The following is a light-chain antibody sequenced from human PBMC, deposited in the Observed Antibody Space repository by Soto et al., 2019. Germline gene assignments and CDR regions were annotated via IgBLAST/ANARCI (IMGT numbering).Light chain of an antibody. CDR2: AAS. J-gene: IGKJ1*01. CDR3: QQSYSSPRT. CDR1: QRISMY. Sequence: DIQMTQSPSSLSASVGDRVTITCRPSQRISMYLNWYQQKPGKPPRLLIYAASSLQSGVPSRFSGSGSGTDFTLTISSLQPEDFATYYCQQSYSSPRTFGQGTKVEI. V-gene: IGKV1-39*01.